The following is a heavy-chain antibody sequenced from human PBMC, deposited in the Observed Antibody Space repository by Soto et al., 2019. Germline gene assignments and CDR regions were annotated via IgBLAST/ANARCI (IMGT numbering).Heavy chain of an antibody. V-gene: IGHV4-61*08. CDR1: GGSISSGGYY. CDR3: ARGTPYYYYGMDV. Sequence: PSETMSLTCTVAGGSISSGGYYWSWIRQPPGKILEWIGYISYSGSTNYKPSLKSRVTISVDMSKNQFSLKLSSVTAADTAVYYCARGTPYYYYGMDVWGQGTTVTVSS. J-gene: IGHJ6*02. CDR2: ISYSGST.